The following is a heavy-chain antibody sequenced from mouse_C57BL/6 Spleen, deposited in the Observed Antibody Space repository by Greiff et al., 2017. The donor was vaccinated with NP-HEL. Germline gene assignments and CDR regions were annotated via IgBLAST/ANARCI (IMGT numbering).Heavy chain of an antibody. CDR3: ARDYYGREGFAY. CDR2: ISSGSSTI. CDR1: GFTFSDYG. Sequence: EVKLMESGGGLVKPGGSLKLSCAASGFTFSDYGMHWVRQAPEKGLEWVAYISSGSSTIYYADTVKGLFTISRDNAKNTLFLQMTSLRSEDTAMYYCARDYYGREGFAYWGQGTLVTVSA. D-gene: IGHD1-1*01. J-gene: IGHJ3*01. V-gene: IGHV5-17*01.